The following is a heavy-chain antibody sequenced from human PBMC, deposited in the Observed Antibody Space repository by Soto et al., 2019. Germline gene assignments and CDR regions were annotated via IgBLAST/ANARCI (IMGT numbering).Heavy chain of an antibody. D-gene: IGHD5-12*01. CDR1: GFTFSSYW. CDR3: ARDPYSGYDYDY. V-gene: IGHV3-74*01. J-gene: IGHJ4*02. Sequence: GGSLRLSCAASGFTFSSYWMHWVRRAPGKGLVWVSRINSDGSSTSYADSVKGRFTISRDNAKNTLYLQMNSLRAEDTAVYYCARDPYSGYDYDYWGQGTLVTVSS. CDR2: INSDGSST.